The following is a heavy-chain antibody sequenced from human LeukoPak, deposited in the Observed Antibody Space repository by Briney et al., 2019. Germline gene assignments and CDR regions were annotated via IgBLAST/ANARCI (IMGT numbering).Heavy chain of an antibody. D-gene: IGHD6-13*01. CDR3: ARRLAAAGLVDY. Sequence: SGPTLVNPTQTLTLTCTFSGFSLSTRGVAVGWIRQPPGKALEWLALIYWNDDKRYSPSLKTRLTITKDTSKNQVVLTMTNMDPVDTATYYCARRLAAAGLVDYWGQGILVTVSS. CDR1: GFSLSTRGVA. CDR2: IYWNDDK. J-gene: IGHJ4*02. V-gene: IGHV2-5*01.